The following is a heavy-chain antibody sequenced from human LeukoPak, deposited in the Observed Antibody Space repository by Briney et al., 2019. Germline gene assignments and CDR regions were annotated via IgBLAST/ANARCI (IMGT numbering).Heavy chain of an antibody. CDR2: FDPEDGET. J-gene: IGHJ4*02. Sequence: GASVKVSCKVSGYTLTELSMHWVRQAPGKGLEWMGGFDPEDGETIYAQKFQGRVTMTEDTSTDTAYMELSSLRSEDTAVYYCATFTGWLRSDYYFDYWGQGTLVTVSS. V-gene: IGHV1-24*01. CDR1: GYTLTELS. CDR3: ATFTGWLRSDYYFDY. D-gene: IGHD5-12*01.